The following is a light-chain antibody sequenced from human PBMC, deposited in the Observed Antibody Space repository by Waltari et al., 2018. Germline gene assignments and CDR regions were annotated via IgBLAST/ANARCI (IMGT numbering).Light chain of an antibody. CDR2: EVT. CDR3: SSYAGSNNLV. J-gene: IGLJ2*01. V-gene: IGLV2-8*01. CDR1: SSDVGGYNY. Sequence: QSALTQPPSASGSPGQSVTISCTGTSSDVGGYNYVSWYQQHPGKAPKLMISEVTKRPSWVPDRFPSSKSGNTASLTVAGLQAEDEADYYCSSYAGSNNLVFGGGTKLTVL.